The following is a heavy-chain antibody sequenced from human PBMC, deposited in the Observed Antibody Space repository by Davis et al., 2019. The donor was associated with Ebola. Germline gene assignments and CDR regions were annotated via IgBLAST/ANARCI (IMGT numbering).Heavy chain of an antibody. CDR3: TTQGNIVATGHDY. J-gene: IGHJ4*02. D-gene: IGHD5-12*01. Sequence: PGGSLRLSCAASGFTSSRSSMHWVRQASGQGLEWVGHTRSKANSYATAYGASVKGRFTISRDDSKNTAYLQMNSLKTEDTAVYYCTTQGNIVATGHDYWGQGTLVTVSS. CDR2: TRSKANSYAT. V-gene: IGHV3-73*01. CDR1: GFTSSRSS.